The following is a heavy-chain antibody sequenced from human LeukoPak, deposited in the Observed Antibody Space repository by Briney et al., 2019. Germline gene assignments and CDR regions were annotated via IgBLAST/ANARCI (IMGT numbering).Heavy chain of an antibody. D-gene: IGHD3-22*01. J-gene: IGHJ4*02. CDR3: ARGPNYYDSSGYYYRAYYFDY. V-gene: IGHV4-34*01. CDR1: GGSFSGYY. CDR2: INHSGST. Sequence: SETLSLTCAVYGGSFSGYYWSWIRQPPGKGLEWIGEINHSGSTNYNPSLKSRVTISVDTSKNRFSLKLSSVTAADTAVYYCARGPNYYDSSGYYYRAYYFDYWGQGTLVTVSS.